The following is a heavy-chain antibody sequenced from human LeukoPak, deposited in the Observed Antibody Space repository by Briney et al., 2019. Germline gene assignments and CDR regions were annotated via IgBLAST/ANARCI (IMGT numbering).Heavy chain of an antibody. D-gene: IGHD6-13*01. Sequence: GGSLRLSCAASEFTFSSYAVSWVRQAPGKGLEWVSAISGTSGTTYYADSVKGRFTISRDNSKNMLFLLMNSLRTEDTAVYYCAKESEAIPAAGTFDSWAREPWSPSPQ. V-gene: IGHV3-23*01. CDR1: EFTFSSYA. CDR3: AKESEAIPAAGTFDS. CDR2: ISGTSGTT. J-gene: IGHJ5*01.